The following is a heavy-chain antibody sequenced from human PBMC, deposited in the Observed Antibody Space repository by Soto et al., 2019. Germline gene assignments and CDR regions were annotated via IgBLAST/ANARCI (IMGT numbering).Heavy chain of an antibody. CDR1: GGTFSSYA. V-gene: IGHV1-69*06. Sequence: SVKVSCKASGGTFSSYAISWVRQAPGQGLEWMGGIIPIFGTANYAQKFQGRVTITADKSTSTAYMELSSLGSEDTAVYYCATSPITMIVLYYFDYWGQGTLVTVSS. CDR2: IIPIFGTA. J-gene: IGHJ4*02. D-gene: IGHD3-22*01. CDR3: ATSPITMIVLYYFDY.